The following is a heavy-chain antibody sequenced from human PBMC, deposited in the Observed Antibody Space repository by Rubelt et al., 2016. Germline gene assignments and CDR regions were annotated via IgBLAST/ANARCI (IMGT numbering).Heavy chain of an antibody. V-gene: IGHV4-34*01. CDR3: ARGRYGYSGYDYSWWVRTIRSYYFDY. CDR2: INHSGST. CDR1: GGSFSGYY. D-gene: IGHD5-12*01. J-gene: IGHJ4*02. Sequence: QVQLQQWGAGLLKPSETLSLTCAVYGGSFSGYYWSWIRQPPGKGLEWIGEINHSGSTYYNPSLKSRDTISVDTSKNQFSLKLSSVTARDTAVYYCARGRYGYSGYDYSWWVRTIRSYYFDYWGQGTLVTVSS.